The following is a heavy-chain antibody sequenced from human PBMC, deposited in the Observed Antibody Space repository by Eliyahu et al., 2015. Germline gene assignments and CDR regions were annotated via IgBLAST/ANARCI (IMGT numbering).Heavy chain of an antibody. J-gene: IGHJ3*02. D-gene: IGHD3-22*01. Sequence: QVQLVESGGGVVQPGRSLRLSCAASGCTFXSXGVPXVRQAPGKGLEWVAVISYDGSNKYYADSVKGRFTISRDNSKNTLYLQMNSLRAEDTAVYYCAKAGHLDSSGRPWGVGAFDIWGQGTMVTVSS. CDR2: ISYDGSNK. V-gene: IGHV3-30*18. CDR1: GCTFXSXG. CDR3: AKAGHLDSSGRPWGVGAFDI.